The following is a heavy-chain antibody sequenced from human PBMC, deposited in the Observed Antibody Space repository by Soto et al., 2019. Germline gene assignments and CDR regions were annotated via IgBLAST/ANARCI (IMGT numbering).Heavy chain of an antibody. Sequence: SVKVSCKASGGTFSSYAISWVRQAPGQGREWMGGIIPIFGTANYAQKFQGRVTITADKSTSTAYMELSSLRSEDTAVYYCARFDAGAYSSSWSGYYYYGMDVWGQGXTVTVSS. V-gene: IGHV1-69*06. J-gene: IGHJ6*02. CDR3: ARFDAGAYSSSWSGYYYYGMDV. CDR1: GGTFSSYA. CDR2: IIPIFGTA. D-gene: IGHD6-13*01.